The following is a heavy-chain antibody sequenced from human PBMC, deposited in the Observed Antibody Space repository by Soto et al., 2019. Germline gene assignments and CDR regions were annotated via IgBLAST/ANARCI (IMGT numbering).Heavy chain of an antibody. J-gene: IGHJ3*02. Sequence: ASVKVSCKASGGTFRSYAISWVRQAPGQGLEWMGGIIPIFGTANYAQKFQGRVTITADESTSTAYMELSSLRSEDTAVYYCARGSYYYDSSGYTDAFDILGQGTMVTVSS. V-gene: IGHV1-69*13. CDR1: GGTFRSYA. CDR3: ARGSYYYDSSGYTDAFDI. CDR2: IIPIFGTA. D-gene: IGHD3-22*01.